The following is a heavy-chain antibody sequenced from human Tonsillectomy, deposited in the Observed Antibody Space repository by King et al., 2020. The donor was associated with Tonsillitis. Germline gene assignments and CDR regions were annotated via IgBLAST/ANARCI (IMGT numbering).Heavy chain of an antibody. CDR1: GYTLTTYG. J-gene: IGHJ6*03. CDR2: ISSYNADR. V-gene: IGHV1-18*01. D-gene: IGHD2/OR15-2a*01. Sequence: QLVQSGGEVKMPGASVKVSCKASGYTLTTYGISWVRQAPGQGLEWMGWISSYNADRKFAQKFQGRVTMTTDTSSNTAHMELRSLRSDDTAVYYCARWAEYHYFHDMDVWGKGTTVTVSS. CDR3: ARWAEYHYFHDMDV.